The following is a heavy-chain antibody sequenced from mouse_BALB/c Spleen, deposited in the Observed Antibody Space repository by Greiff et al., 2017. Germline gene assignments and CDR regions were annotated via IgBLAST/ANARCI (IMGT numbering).Heavy chain of an antibody. CDR2: ILPGSGST. D-gene: IGHD2-10*02. J-gene: IGHJ4*01. CDR3: ARRGVYGNYYAMDY. Sequence: QVQLQQSGAELVKPGASVKISCKATGYTFSSYWMEWVKQRPGHGLEWIGEILPGSGSTNYNEKFKGKATFTADTSSNTAYMQLSSLTSEDSAVYYCARRGVYGNYYAMDYWGQGTSVTVSS. CDR1: GYTFSSYW. V-gene: IGHV1-9*01.